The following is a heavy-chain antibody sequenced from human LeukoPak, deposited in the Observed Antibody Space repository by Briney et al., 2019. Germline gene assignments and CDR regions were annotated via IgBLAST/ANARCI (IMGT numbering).Heavy chain of an antibody. CDR3: ARGYSGSYGRFDY. J-gene: IGHJ4*02. D-gene: IGHD1-26*01. Sequence: PSETLSLTCTVSGGSISSYYWSWIRQPPGKGLEWIGYTHYSGSTSYNPSLNSRVTISVDTSKNQFSLKLTSVTAADTAVYYCARGYSGSYGRFDYWGQGTLVTVSS. CDR2: THYSGST. CDR1: GGSISSYY. V-gene: IGHV4-59*01.